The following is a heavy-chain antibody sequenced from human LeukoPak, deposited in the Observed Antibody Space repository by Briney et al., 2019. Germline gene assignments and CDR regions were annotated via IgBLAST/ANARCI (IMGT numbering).Heavy chain of an antibody. D-gene: IGHD3-9*01. CDR3: ARMGLDSLTGYYHDY. V-gene: IGHV4-4*07. CDR1: GGSINTYY. CDR2: IYSSGTT. Sequence: SETLSLTCTVSGGSINTYYWSWIRQPAGKGLEWIGRIYSSGTTHYNPSLKSRVTMSVDTSKNQFSLKLSSVTAADTAVYYCARMGLDSLTGYYHDYWGQGTLVTVSS. J-gene: IGHJ4*02.